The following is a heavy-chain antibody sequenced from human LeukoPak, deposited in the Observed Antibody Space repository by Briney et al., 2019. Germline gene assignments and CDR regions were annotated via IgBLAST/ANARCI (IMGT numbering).Heavy chain of an antibody. Sequence: SVKVSCKASGYSFTSYGFSWVRQVPGQGLEWMGGIIPIFGTANYAQKFQGRVTITTDESTSTAYMELSSLRSEDTAVYYCNLAAARPDYYYYYMDVWGKGTTVTVSS. CDR3: NLAAARPDYYYYYMDV. CDR2: IIPIFGTA. V-gene: IGHV1-69*05. CDR1: GYSFTSYG. J-gene: IGHJ6*03. D-gene: IGHD6-13*01.